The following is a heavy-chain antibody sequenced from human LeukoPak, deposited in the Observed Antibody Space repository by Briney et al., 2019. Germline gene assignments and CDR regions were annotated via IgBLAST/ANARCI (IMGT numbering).Heavy chain of an antibody. Sequence: GGSLRPSCVASGFTFSSYAMSWVRQAPGKGLEWVSSISGSDTSTYYADSVKGRFTISRDNSKNTLYLQMNSLRAEDTAIYYCAKGFYGYWGQGARVTVSS. V-gene: IGHV3-23*01. J-gene: IGHJ4*02. CDR1: GFTFSSYA. D-gene: IGHD3-3*01. CDR3: AKGFYGY. CDR2: ISGSDTST.